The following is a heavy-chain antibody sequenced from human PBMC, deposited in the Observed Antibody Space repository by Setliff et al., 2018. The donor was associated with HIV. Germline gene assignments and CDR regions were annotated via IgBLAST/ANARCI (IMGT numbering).Heavy chain of an antibody. V-gene: IGHV4-59*01. J-gene: IGHJ6*02. CDR1: GDSISSYY. D-gene: IGHD3-9*01. CDR2: IYYSGST. CDR3: ARVELTYYDILTGYYPPSYYYGMDV. Sequence: SETLSLTCTVSGDSISSYYWSWIRQPPGKGLEWIGSIYYSGSTNYNPSLKSRVTISVDTSKNQFSLKLSSVTAADTAVYYCARVELTYYDILTGYYPPSYYYGMDVWGQGTTVTVSS.